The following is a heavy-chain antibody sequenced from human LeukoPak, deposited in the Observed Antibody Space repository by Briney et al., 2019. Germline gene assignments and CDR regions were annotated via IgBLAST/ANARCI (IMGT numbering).Heavy chain of an antibody. D-gene: IGHD6-19*01. J-gene: IGHJ4*02. CDR1: GGSSSGYY. CDR2: INHSGST. V-gene: IGHV4-34*01. Sequence: PSETLSLTCAVYGGSSSGYYWSWIRQPQGKGLEWIGEINHSGSTNYNPSLKSRVTISVDTSKNQFSLKLSSVTAADTAVYYCARGRYSSGWYYFDYWGQGTLVTVSS. CDR3: ARGRYSSGWYYFDY.